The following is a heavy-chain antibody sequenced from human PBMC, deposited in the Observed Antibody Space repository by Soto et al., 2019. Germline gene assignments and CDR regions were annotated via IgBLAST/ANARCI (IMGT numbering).Heavy chain of an antibody. J-gene: IGHJ6*02. CDR3: ASSGYDRYYGMDV. CDR1: GGSISSYY. D-gene: IGHD5-12*01. CDR2: IYYSGST. V-gene: IGHV4-59*01. Sequence: LSLTCTVSGGSISSYYWSWIRQPPGKGLEWIGYIYYSGSTNYNPSLKSRVTISVDTSKNQFSLKLSSVTAADTAVYYCASSGYDRYYGMDVWGQGTTVTVSS.